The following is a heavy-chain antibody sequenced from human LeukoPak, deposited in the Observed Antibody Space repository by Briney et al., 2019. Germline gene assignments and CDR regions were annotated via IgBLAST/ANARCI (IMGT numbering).Heavy chain of an antibody. CDR2: ISYDGSNK. Sequence: PGGSLRLSCAASGFTFSSYAMQWVRQAPGKGLEWVAVISYDGSNKYYADSVKGRFTISRDNSKNTLYLQMNSLRAEDTAVYYCASSDYYDSSGYSVWGQGTMVTVSS. D-gene: IGHD3-22*01. J-gene: IGHJ3*01. CDR1: GFTFSSYA. CDR3: ASSDYYDSSGYSV. V-gene: IGHV3-30-3*01.